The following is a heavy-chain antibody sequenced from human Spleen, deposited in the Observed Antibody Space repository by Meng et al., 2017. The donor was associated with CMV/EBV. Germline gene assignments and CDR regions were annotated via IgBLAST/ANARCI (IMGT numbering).Heavy chain of an antibody. Sequence: ASVKVSCKASGYTFTSYDINWVRQATGQGLEWMGWMNPNSGNTGYAEKFQGRVTMTRNTSISTAFMQLSSLKSEDTAVYYCARGAVPLEWFSPGAYYYDGMDVWGQGTTVTVSS. CDR1: GYTFTSYD. CDR2: MNPNSGNT. J-gene: IGHJ6*02. CDR3: ARGAVPLEWFSPGAYYYDGMDV. V-gene: IGHV1-8*02. D-gene: IGHD3-3*01.